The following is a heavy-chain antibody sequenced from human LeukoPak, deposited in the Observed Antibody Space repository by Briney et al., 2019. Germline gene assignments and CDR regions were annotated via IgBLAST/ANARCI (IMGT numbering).Heavy chain of an antibody. CDR1: GMTFDRHG. J-gene: IGHJ4*02. V-gene: IGHV3-30*18. CDR3: AKDRRGYCSGGSCYYNFDY. D-gene: IGHD2-15*01. CDR2: ISHDGSNK. Sequence: GGSLRLSSVVSGMTFDRHGMHWVRQAPGKGLERVAVISHDGSNKYYADSVKGRFTISRDNSKNTLYLQMNSLSAEDTAVYYCAKDRRGYCSGGSCYYNFDYWGQGTLVTVSA.